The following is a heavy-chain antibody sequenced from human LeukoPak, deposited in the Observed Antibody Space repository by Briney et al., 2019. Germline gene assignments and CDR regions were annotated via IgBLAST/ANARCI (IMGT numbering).Heavy chain of an antibody. J-gene: IGHJ5*02. V-gene: IGHV4-4*07. CDR2: IYTSGST. CDR3: ARVPQAPDFGIKDNNWFDP. Sequence: SETLSLTCTVSGGSISSYYWSWIRQPAGKGLEGIGRIYTSGSTNYNPSLKSRVTMSVDTSKNQFSLKPSSVTAADTAVYYCARVPQAPDFGIKDNNWFDPWGQGTLVTVSS. D-gene: IGHD3-3*01. CDR1: GGSISSYY.